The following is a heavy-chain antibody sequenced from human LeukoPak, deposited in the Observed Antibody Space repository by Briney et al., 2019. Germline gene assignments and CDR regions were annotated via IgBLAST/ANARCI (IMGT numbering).Heavy chain of an antibody. CDR2: IYYSGST. J-gene: IGHJ5*02. D-gene: IGHD4-17*01. V-gene: IGHV4-59*01. CDR3: ARGIVSDYGDYFWFDP. Sequence: SETLSLTRIVTAGSPSSYYWSWIRQPPGKGLEWMGYIYYSGSTNYNPSLKSRVTISVDTSKNQFSLKLSSVTAADTAVYYCARGIVSDYGDYFWFDPWGQGTLVTVSS. CDR1: AGSPSSYY.